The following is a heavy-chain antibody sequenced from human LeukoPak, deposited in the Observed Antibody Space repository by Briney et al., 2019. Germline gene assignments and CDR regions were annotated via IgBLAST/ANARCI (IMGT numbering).Heavy chain of an antibody. D-gene: IGHD3-22*01. CDR2: INHSGST. CDR3: ASGRYYYDSRAYHGVAN. J-gene: IGHJ4*02. Sequence: SETLSLTCAVYGGSFSGYYWSWIRQPPGKGLEWIGEINHSGSTNYNPSLKSRVTISVDTSKNQFSLKLSSVTAADTAVYYCASGRYYYDSRAYHGVANWGQGTLVTVSS. CDR1: GGSFSGYY. V-gene: IGHV4-34*01.